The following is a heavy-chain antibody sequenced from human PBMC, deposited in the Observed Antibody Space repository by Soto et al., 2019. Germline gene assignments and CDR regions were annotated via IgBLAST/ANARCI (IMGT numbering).Heavy chain of an antibody. V-gene: IGHV3-33*01. Sequence: QVQLVESGGGVVQPGRSLRLSCAASGFTFSSYGMHWVRQAPGKGLEWVAVIWYDGSNKYYADSVKGRFTISRDNSKNTLYLQMNGLRAEDTAVYYCARDTGPTFYSSSWYDAFDIWGQGTMVTVSS. CDR1: GFTFSSYG. CDR2: IWYDGSNK. D-gene: IGHD6-13*01. CDR3: ARDTGPTFYSSSWYDAFDI. J-gene: IGHJ3*02.